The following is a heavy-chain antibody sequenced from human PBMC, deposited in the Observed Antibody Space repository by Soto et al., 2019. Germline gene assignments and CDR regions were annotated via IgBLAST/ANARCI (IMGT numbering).Heavy chain of an antibody. J-gene: IGHJ4*02. D-gene: IGHD3-9*01. CDR1: GDSINSDKYY. V-gene: IGHV4-39*01. CDR2: IYYRGNT. Sequence: QLQESGPGLVKPSETLSLTCSVSGDSINSDKYYWGWIRQPPGKGLEWIGSIYYRGNTYYNPSLQTRVTISLDKSKSQSSSRLNSVTAADSAVYFCARLEGLATISYYFDFWGQGAQVTVSS. CDR3: ARLEGLATISYYFDF.